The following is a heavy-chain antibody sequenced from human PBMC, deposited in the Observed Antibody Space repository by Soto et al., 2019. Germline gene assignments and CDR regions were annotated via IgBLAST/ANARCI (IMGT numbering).Heavy chain of an antibody. Sequence: PGESLKISCNGSGYSFSNYWIAWVRQMPGKGLEWMGIIYPGDSDTTYSPSFQGQVSISADKSIGTAYLQWSTLKASDTAMYYCVRRHSLCTNSVPSDYFDYWGQGTLVTVSS. J-gene: IGHJ4*02. D-gene: IGHD2-2*01. V-gene: IGHV5-51*01. CDR2: IYPGDSDT. CDR1: GYSFSNYW. CDR3: VRRHSLCTNSVPSDYFDY.